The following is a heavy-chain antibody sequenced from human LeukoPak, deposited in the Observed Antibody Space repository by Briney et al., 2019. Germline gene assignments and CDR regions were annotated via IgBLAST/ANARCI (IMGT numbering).Heavy chain of an antibody. V-gene: IGHV3-11*03. CDR2: ISPSGTYT. J-gene: IGHJ4*02. Sequence: GGSLRLSCAASGFTFSDYYMSWIRQAPGMGLEWVSYISPSGTYTNYAGSVKGRFTISRDNSKNTVYLQMNSLRAEDTAVYYCAKLRSGGPAAGNYWGQGTLVTVSS. D-gene: IGHD6-13*01. CDR3: AKLRSGGPAAGNY. CDR1: GFTFSDYY.